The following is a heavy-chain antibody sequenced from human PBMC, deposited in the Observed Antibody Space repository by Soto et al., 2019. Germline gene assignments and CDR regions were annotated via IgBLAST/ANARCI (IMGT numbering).Heavy chain of an antibody. J-gene: IGHJ5*02. CDR3: TRSGGYSYNLAFDH. V-gene: IGHV1-69*06. CDR2: IIPVYGRS. CDR1: GGTFNSYT. Sequence: SVKVSCKASGGTFNSYTINWVRLAPGQGLEWMGAIIPVYGRSTYAQMFQGRVTFTADKSTNTIYMELSSLRSDDTAVYFCTRSGGYSYNLAFDHWGQGTLVTVSS. D-gene: IGHD5-18*01.